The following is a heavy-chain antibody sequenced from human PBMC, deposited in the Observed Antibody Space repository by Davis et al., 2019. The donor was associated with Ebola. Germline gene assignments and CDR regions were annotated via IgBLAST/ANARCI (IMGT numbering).Heavy chain of an antibody. Sequence: GESLKISCAGSGYRFTSYWIAWVRQMPGKGLEWMGIIYPGDSDTRYSPSFRGQVTISADKSIKTAFLQWSSLKASDTAMYYCATLRRTITGMDDGFDIWGQGTMVTASS. V-gene: IGHV5-51*01. D-gene: IGHD1-20*01. CDR3: ATLRRTITGMDDGFDI. CDR1: GYRFTSYW. J-gene: IGHJ3*02. CDR2: IYPGDSDT.